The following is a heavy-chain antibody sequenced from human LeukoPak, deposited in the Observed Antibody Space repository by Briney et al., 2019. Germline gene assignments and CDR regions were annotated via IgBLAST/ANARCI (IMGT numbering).Heavy chain of an antibody. D-gene: IGHD6-13*01. CDR3: ARGAYSSSLYYFDY. J-gene: IGHJ4*02. CDR1: GGSLSSYY. Sequence: SETLSLTCTVSGGSLSSYYWSWIRQPAGKGLEWIGRIYTSGSNNYNPSLKSRVTMSVDRSKNQFALKLSSVTAADTAVYYCARGAYSSSLYYFDYWGQGTLVTVSS. V-gene: IGHV4-4*07. CDR2: IYTSGSN.